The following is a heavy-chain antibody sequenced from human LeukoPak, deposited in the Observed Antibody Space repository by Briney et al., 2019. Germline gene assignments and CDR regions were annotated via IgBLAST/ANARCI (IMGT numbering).Heavy chain of an antibody. CDR2: IYSGGST. D-gene: IGHD3-9*01. Sequence: GGSLRLSRAASVFTVCSNYTSWVRPAPGQGMEWGSVIYSGGSTYYADSVKGRFTISRDNSKNTLYLQMNSLRAEDTAVYYCARARLRYFDHPEYDFDYWGQGTLVTVSS. J-gene: IGHJ4*02. CDR3: ARARLRYFDHPEYDFDY. CDR1: VFTVCSNY. V-gene: IGHV3-66*02.